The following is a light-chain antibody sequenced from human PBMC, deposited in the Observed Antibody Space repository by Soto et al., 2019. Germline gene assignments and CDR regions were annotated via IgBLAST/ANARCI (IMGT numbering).Light chain of an antibody. Sequence: EVVMRQSPATLSVSPGEGATLSCRASQGIGDTLAWYQHKPGQTPRLLIYGAFSRATGIPDRFSGSGSGTDFTLTISRLEPEDFAVYYCQQYGNSIPITFGQGTRLEIK. CDR3: QQYGNSIPIT. J-gene: IGKJ5*01. CDR1: QGIGDT. V-gene: IGKV3D-15*02. CDR2: GAF.